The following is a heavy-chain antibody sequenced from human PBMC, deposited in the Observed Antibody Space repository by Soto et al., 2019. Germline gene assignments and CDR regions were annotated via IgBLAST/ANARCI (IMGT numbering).Heavy chain of an antibody. D-gene: IGHD3-10*01. CDR2: INSDGSST. Sequence: EVQLVESGGGLVQPGGSLRLSCAASGFTFSNYWMHWVRQAPGKGLVWVSRINSDGSSTNYADSVKGRFTISRDNAKNTLYLQMNSLRAEDTAVYYCASRPYYYGSYYYGMDVWGQGTTVTVSS. CDR1: GFTFSNYW. J-gene: IGHJ6*02. CDR3: ASRPYYYGSYYYGMDV. V-gene: IGHV3-74*01.